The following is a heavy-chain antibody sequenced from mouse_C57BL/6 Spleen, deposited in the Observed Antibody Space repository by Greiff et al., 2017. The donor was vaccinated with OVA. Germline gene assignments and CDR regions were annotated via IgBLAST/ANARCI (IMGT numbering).Heavy chain of an antibody. J-gene: IGHJ2*01. CDR1: GYTFTDYE. V-gene: IGHV1-15*01. CDR2: IDPETGGT. Sequence: VQLQQSGAELVRPGASVTLSCKASGYTFTDYEMHWVKQTPVHGLEWIGAIDPETGGTAYNQKFKGKAILTADKSSSTAYMELRSLTSEDSAVYYCTRHSYGYQDYWGQGTTITVSS. D-gene: IGHD2-2*01. CDR3: TRHSYGYQDY.